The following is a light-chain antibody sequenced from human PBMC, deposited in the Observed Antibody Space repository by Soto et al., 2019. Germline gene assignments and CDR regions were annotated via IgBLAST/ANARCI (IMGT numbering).Light chain of an antibody. V-gene: IGLV2-14*01. CDR3: RSYTSSSTPHVV. CDR2: EVS. J-gene: IGLJ2*01. CDR1: SSDVGGYNY. Sequence: QSALTQPASVSGSPGQSITISCTGTSSDVGGYNYVSWYQQHPGKAPKLMIYEVSNRPSGVSNRFSGSKSGNTASLTISGRQAEAEADYYCRSYTSSSTPHVVFGGGTKLTVL.